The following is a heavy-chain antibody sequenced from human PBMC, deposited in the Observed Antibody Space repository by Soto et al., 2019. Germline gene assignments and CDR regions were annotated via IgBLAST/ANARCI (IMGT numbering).Heavy chain of an antibody. J-gene: IGHJ4*02. CDR3: ARSNTRIVSGWSGYY. D-gene: IGHD6-13*01. V-gene: IGHV1-18*01. CDR2: ISTYNGNT. CDR1: GYTFTNYG. Sequence: QVQLVQSGAEVKKPGASVKVSCRASGYTFTNYGISWVRQAPGQGLEWLGWISTYNGNTNSAQKFQGRLTMTTDPSTSTAYLELRSLRSFDTAIYYCARSNTRIVSGWSGYYWGQGTLVTVSS.